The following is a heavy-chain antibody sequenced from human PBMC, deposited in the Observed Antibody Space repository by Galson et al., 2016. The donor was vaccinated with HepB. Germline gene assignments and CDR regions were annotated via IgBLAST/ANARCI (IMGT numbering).Heavy chain of an antibody. J-gene: IGHJ4*02. CDR1: GFTFSDYG. CDR2: ISFDGTTK. CDR3: AKGRYGSGSFLDY. Sequence: SLRLSCAASGFTFSDYGMYWVRQAPGKGLDWVAVISFDGTTKYYADSVQGRFTISRDNSKNTLYLQLDSLRTEDTAVYYCAKGRYGSGSFLDYWGQGTLVTVSS. V-gene: IGHV3-30*18. D-gene: IGHD3-10*01.